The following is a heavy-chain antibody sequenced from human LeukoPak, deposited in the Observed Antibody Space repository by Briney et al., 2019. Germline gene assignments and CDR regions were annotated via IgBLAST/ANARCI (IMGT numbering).Heavy chain of an antibody. J-gene: IGHJ4*02. V-gene: IGHV5-51*01. CDR3: ARQNDFRLDY. CDR1: GYTFSSYW. Sequence: GASLQISGQGSGYTFSSYWIGGARQLPGKGLEGMGIIYPGDSDTRYSPSLQGQVTISVDTSIGTAYLQWSSLKASDTAIYYCARQNDFRLDYWGQGTLVTVSS. CDR2: IYPGDSDT. D-gene: IGHD3-3*01.